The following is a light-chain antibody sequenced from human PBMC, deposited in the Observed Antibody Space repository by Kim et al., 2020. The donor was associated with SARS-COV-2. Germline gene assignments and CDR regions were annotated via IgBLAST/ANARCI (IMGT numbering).Light chain of an antibody. CDR2: GAS. J-gene: IGKJ4*01. Sequence: EIVMTQSPATLSVSPWERVTLSCRASRSVSSHLAWYQQKPGQGPRLLIYGASTRATGVPDRFSGSGSGTDFTLTISSLHSEDFAVYYCQHYVNWPLTFGGGTKVDIK. CDR1: RSVSSH. V-gene: IGKV3-15*01. CDR3: QHYVNWPLT.